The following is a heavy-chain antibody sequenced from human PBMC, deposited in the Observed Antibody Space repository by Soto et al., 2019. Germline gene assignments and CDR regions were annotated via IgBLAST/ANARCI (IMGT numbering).Heavy chain of an antibody. Sequence: SETLSLTCTVSGGSISSSSYYWGWIRQPPGKGLEGIGSIYYSGSTYYNPSLKSRVTISVDTSKNQFSLKLSSVTAADTAVYYCARRSTIRGVIDYWGQGTLVTVSS. V-gene: IGHV4-39*07. CDR2: IYYSGST. CDR3: ARRSTIRGVIDY. CDR1: GGSISSSSYY. D-gene: IGHD3-10*01. J-gene: IGHJ4*02.